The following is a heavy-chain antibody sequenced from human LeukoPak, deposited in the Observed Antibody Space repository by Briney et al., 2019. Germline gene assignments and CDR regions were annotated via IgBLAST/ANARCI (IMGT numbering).Heavy chain of an antibody. CDR3: ARDFHDYGSSGPTWYFDL. CDR1: GYNFTYYG. CDR2: ISPYNGNT. J-gene: IGHJ2*01. D-gene: IGHD3-22*01. Sequence: ASVKVSCKASGYNFTYYGITWVRQAPGQGLEWMGWISPYNGNTYSAQKFQGRVTMTTDTSTSTAYMELRSLRSDDAAVYYCARDFHDYGSSGPTWYFDLWGRGTLVTVSS. V-gene: IGHV1-18*01.